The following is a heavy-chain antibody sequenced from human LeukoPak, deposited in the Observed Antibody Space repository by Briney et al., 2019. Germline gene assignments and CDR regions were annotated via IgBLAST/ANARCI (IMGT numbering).Heavy chain of an antibody. CDR3: ARPKDDSSGYYYFDY. D-gene: IGHD3-22*01. CDR1: GYTLTIYY. CDR2: INPSGGST. Sequence: ASAKVSCKASGYTLTIYYMHWVRPTPGQGLEWMGIINPSGGSTSYAQKLQGRDTLTRDTSTSTVYMELSSLRAEDTAVYYCARPKDDSSGYYYFDYWGQGTLVTVSS. V-gene: IGHV1-46*04. J-gene: IGHJ4*02.